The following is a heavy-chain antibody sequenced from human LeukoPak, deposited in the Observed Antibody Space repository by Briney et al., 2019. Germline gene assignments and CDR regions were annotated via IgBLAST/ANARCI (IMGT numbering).Heavy chain of an antibody. V-gene: IGHV1-18*01. CDR2: ISAYNGNT. J-gene: IGHJ4*02. CDR3: ARYCSGGSCYWFGFDY. Sequence: ASVKFSCKASGYTFTSYGISWVRQAPGQVLEWMGWISAYNGNTNYAQKLQGRVTMTTDTSTSTAYMELRSLRSDDTAVYYCARYCSGGSCYWFGFDYWGQGTLVTVSS. D-gene: IGHD2-15*01. CDR1: GYTFTSYG.